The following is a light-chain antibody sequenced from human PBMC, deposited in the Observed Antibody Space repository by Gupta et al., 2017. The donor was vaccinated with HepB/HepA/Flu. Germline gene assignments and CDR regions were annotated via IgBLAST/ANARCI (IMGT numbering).Light chain of an antibody. CDR2: RYY. J-gene: IGLJ2*01. V-gene: IGLV1-44*01. CDR3: AAWDDSLNGVL. Sequence: QSVLTQPPSASGTPGQRVTISCSGSSSNIRGNAVNWYQQFPKTAPKLLLYRYYQRPSGVPDRVSGSKFCTSAPLAINGLQSEDEADYYCAAWDDSLNGVLFGGGTKLTVL. CDR1: SSNIRGNA.